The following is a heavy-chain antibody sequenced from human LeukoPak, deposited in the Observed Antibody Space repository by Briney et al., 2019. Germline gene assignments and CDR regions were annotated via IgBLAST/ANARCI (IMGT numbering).Heavy chain of an antibody. J-gene: IGHJ4*02. Sequence: SETLSLTCAVSGGSISSSNWWSWVRQPPGKGLEWIGEIYHSGSTNYNPSLKGRVTISVDKSKNQFSLKLSSVTAADTAVYYCARGGRGTMVRGVDYWGQGTLVTVSS. CDR2: IYHSGST. CDR3: ARGGRGTMVRGVDY. V-gene: IGHV4-4*02. CDR1: GGSISSSNW. D-gene: IGHD3-10*01.